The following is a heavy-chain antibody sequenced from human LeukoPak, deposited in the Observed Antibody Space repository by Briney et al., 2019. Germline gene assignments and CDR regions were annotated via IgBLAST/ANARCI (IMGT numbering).Heavy chain of an antibody. CDR1: GGTFSSYA. CDR3: ARVGAEGYFDY. CDR2: IIPIFGTA. J-gene: IGHJ4*02. V-gene: IGHV1-69*13. D-gene: IGHD4/OR15-4a*01. Sequence: SVNVSCKASGGTFSSYAISWVRQAPGQGLEWMGGIIPIFGTANYAQTFQGRVTITADESTSTAYMELSSLRSEDTAVYYCARVGAEGYFDYWGQGTLVTVSS.